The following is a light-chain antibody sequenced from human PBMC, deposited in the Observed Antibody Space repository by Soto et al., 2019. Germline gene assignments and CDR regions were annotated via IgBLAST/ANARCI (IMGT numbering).Light chain of an antibody. CDR3: QQGYSFPVT. CDR1: QDISNY. J-gene: IGKJ4*01. V-gene: IGKV1-33*01. CDR2: DAS. Sequence: DIQMTQSPSSLSASVGDRVTITCQASQDISNYLNWYQQKPGKAPKLLIYDASNLEAGVPSRFSGSGSGTDFTFTISSLQPEDFATYYCQQGYSFPVTFGGGTKVDI.